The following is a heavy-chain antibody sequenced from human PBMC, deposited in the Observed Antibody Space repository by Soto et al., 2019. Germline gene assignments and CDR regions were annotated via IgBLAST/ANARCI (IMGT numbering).Heavy chain of an antibody. Sequence: PGGSLRLSCAASGCTLSNFGIHWVRQAPGKELEWVAVIRHDGSKTNYVDSVKGRFTICRDNSRNTVSLQMDSLRAEDTAVYRCVRDSVPGATYPGPSYYYMEVCDRGPTV. J-gene: IGHJ6*03. V-gene: IGHV3-33*01. D-gene: IGHD1-26*01. CDR3: VRDSVPGATYPGPSYYYMEV. CDR2: IRHDGSKT. CDR1: GCTLSNFG.